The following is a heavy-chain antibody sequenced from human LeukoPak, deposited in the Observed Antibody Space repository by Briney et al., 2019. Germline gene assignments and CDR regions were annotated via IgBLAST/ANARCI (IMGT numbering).Heavy chain of an antibody. CDR2: INSDGSST. Sequence: GGSLRLSCAASGFTFSSYWMHWVRQAPGKGLVWVSRINSDGSSTSYADSVKGRFTISKDNAKNTLYLQMNSLRAEDTAVYYCARARYGGNYYFDYWGQGTLVTVSS. D-gene: IGHD4-23*01. J-gene: IGHJ4*02. CDR1: GFTFSSYW. CDR3: ARARYGGNYYFDY. V-gene: IGHV3-74*01.